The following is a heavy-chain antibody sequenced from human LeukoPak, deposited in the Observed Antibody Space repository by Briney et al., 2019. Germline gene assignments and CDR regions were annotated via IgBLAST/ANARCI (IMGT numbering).Heavy chain of an antibody. V-gene: IGHV3-48*03. Sequence: GGSLRLSCAASGFTFSSYEMNWVRQAPGKGLEWVSYISSSGSTIYYADSVKGRFTISRDNAKNSLYLQMNSLRAEDTAVYYCAKERIVVVPAATRWLDPWGQGTLVTVSS. CDR3: AKERIVVVPAATRWLDP. D-gene: IGHD2-2*01. J-gene: IGHJ5*02. CDR2: ISSSGSTI. CDR1: GFTFSSYE.